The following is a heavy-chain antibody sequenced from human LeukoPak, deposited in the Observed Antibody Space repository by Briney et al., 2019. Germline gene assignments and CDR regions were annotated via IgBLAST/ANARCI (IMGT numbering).Heavy chain of an antibody. D-gene: IGHD3-3*01. CDR2: ISKDGATT. CDR3: VRASGYLHDFDF. J-gene: IGHJ4*02. Sequence: QPGGSLSLSCQASGFPFSKYRMHWVGQAPRKGRVWVSLISKDGATTTYVDSVRDRFTISRDNSKNILFLQMNSLKSEDTAMYYCVRASGYLHDFDFWGQGTLVTVSS. V-gene: IGHV3-74*03. CDR1: GFPFSKYR.